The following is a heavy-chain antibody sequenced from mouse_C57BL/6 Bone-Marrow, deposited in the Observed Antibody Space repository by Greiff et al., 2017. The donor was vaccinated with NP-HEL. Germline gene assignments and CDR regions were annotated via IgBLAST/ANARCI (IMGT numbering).Heavy chain of an antibody. Sequence: VQLQQSGAELARPGASVKLSCKASGYTFTSYGISWVKQRTGQGLEWIGEIYPRSGNTYYNEKFKGKATLTADKSSSTAYMELRSLTSEDSAVYFCARDYYGSSYVGYWYFDVWGTGTTVTVSS. V-gene: IGHV1-81*01. CDR3: ARDYYGSSYVGYWYFDV. CDR2: IYPRSGNT. D-gene: IGHD1-1*01. J-gene: IGHJ1*03. CDR1: GYTFTSYG.